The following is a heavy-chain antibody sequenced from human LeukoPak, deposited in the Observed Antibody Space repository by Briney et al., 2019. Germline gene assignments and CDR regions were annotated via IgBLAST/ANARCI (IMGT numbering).Heavy chain of an antibody. CDR3: ASCIAVAGTYFDY. CDR2: IYYSGST. J-gene: IGHJ4*02. D-gene: IGHD6-19*01. Sequence: SETLSLTCTVSGGSISSSSYYWGWIRQPPGKGLEWIGSIYYSGSTYYNPSLKSRVTISVDTSKNQFSLKLSSVTAADTAVYYCASCIAVAGTYFDYWGQGTLVTVSP. CDR1: GGSISSSSYY. V-gene: IGHV4-39*07.